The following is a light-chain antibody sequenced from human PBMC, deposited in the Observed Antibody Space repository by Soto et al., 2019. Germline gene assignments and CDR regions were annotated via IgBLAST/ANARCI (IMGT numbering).Light chain of an antibody. CDR1: STDFVSYNR. J-gene: IGLJ1*01. CDR3: KSYAGSNTYV. V-gene: IGLV2-18*02. Sequence: QSVLTQPPSVSGSPGQSVTISCTGTSTDFVSYNRVSWYQQPPGTAPKPIIYEASNRPSGVPDRFSGSKSGNTASLTISGLQAADEADYFCKSYAGSNTYVFGSGTKVTVL. CDR2: EAS.